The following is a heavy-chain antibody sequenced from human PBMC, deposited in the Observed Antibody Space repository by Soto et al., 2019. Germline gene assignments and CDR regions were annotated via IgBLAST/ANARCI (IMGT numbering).Heavy chain of an antibody. J-gene: IGHJ4*02. CDR3: ARGYSVVAGTVYFDY. CDR2: IIPIFGTA. V-gene: IGHV1-69*06. D-gene: IGHD6-19*01. CDR1: GGTFSSYA. Sequence: GASVKVSCKASGGTFSSYAISWVRQAPGQGLEWMGGIIPIFGTANYAQKFQGRVTITADKSTSTACMELSSLRSEDTAVYYCARGYSVVAGTVYFDYWGQGTLVTVSS.